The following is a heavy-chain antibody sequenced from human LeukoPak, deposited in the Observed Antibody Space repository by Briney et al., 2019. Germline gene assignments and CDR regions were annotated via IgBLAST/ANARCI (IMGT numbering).Heavy chain of an antibody. V-gene: IGHV4-39*01. Sequence: TSETLCLSCAVSGASVSSGSYYSGCIRQPPGKGLEWVGSVFYSGSTNSNPSLNSRVTMSVDTSKNHFSLRPSSATATDTAVYFCATRRSGSHPYYCRQGTLVIVTS. D-gene: IGHD2-15*01. CDR2: VFYSGST. J-gene: IGHJ4*02. CDR3: ATRRSGSHPYY. CDR1: GASVSSGSYY.